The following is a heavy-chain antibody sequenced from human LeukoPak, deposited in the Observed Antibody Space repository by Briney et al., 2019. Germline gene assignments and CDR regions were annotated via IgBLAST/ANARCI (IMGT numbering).Heavy chain of an antibody. CDR2: IYYSGST. J-gene: IGHJ4*02. CDR1: GGSISSSSYY. CDR3: ARLRYCSSTSCIDY. Sequence: SETLSLTCTVSGGSISSSSYYRGWIRQPPGKGLEWIGSIYYSGSTYYNPSLKSRVTISVDTSKNQFSLKLSSVTAADTAVYYCARLRYCSSTSCIDYWGQGTLVTVSS. V-gene: IGHV4-39*07. D-gene: IGHD2-2*01.